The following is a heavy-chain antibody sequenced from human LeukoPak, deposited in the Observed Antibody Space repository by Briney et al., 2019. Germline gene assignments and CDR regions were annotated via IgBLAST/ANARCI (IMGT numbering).Heavy chain of an antibody. V-gene: IGHV1-2*02. Sequence: RASVKLSCKASGYTFTGYYMHWVRQAPGQGLEWMGWINPNSGGTNYAQSFQGRVTMTRDKSINTAYMELSRLNSDDTAVYYCARLYCSSTSCYPLSPFDYWGQGTLVTVSS. D-gene: IGHD2-2*01. J-gene: IGHJ4*02. CDR3: ARLYCSSTSCYPLSPFDY. CDR1: GYTFTGYY. CDR2: INPNSGGT.